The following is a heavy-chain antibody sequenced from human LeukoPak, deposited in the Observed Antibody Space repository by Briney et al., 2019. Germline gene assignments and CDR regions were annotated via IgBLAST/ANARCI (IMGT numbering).Heavy chain of an antibody. D-gene: IGHD3-22*01. Sequence: SETLSLTCTVSGGSISSYYWSWIRQPAGKGLEWIGRIYTGGSTNYNPSLKSRVTMSVDTSKNQFSLKLSSVTAADTAVYYCAGNTYYYDSSGYYYRDYWGQGTLVTVSS. CDR1: GGSISSYY. V-gene: IGHV4-4*07. CDR3: AGNTYYYDSSGYYYRDY. CDR2: IYTGGST. J-gene: IGHJ4*02.